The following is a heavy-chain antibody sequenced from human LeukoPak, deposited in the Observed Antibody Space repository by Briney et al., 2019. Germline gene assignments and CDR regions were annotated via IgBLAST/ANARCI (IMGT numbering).Heavy chain of an antibody. D-gene: IGHD3-10*01. V-gene: IGHV1-69*13. CDR2: IIPIFGTA. CDR1: GYTFTSYG. Sequence: ASVKVSCKTSGYTFTSYGFSWVRQAPGQGLEWMGGIIPIFGTANYAQKFQGRVTITADESTSTAYMELSSLRSEDTAVYYCESLRGDYYMDVWGKGTTVTVSS. J-gene: IGHJ6*03. CDR3: ESLRGDYYMDV.